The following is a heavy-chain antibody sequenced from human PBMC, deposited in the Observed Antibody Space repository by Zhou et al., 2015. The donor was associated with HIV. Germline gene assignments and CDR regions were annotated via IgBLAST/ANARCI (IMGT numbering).Heavy chain of an antibody. V-gene: IGHV1-69*06. CDR1: GGTFSGSD. Sequence: LVQSGTEVRKPGSSVKVSCRATGGTFSGSDISWVRQAPGQGLEWMGSITPMFGTTNYTEKFQGRLTIAADKSTTTVYMQLLRLTFEDTAIIYCARSFYDRDGYYPDFWGQGTLVTVSS. CDR2: ITPMFGTT. CDR3: ARSFYDRDGYYPDF. D-gene: IGHD3-22*01. J-gene: IGHJ4*02.